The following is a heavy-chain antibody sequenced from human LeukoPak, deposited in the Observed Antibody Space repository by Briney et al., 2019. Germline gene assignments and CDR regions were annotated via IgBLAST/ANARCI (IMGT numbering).Heavy chain of an antibody. Sequence: PSETLSLTRTVSGGSISSYYWSWIRQPPGKGLEWIGYIYYSGSTNYNPSPKSRVTISVDTSKNQFSLKLSSVTAADTAVYYCAREIVGATGWFDPWGQGTLVTVSS. CDR3: AREIVGATGWFDP. J-gene: IGHJ5*02. CDR1: GGSISSYY. D-gene: IGHD1-26*01. CDR2: IYYSGST. V-gene: IGHV4-59*01.